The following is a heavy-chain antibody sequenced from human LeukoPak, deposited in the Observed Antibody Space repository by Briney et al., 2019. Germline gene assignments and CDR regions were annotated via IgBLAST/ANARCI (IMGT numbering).Heavy chain of an antibody. D-gene: IGHD1-26*01. V-gene: IGHV5-51*01. CDR3: ARPRSIVGATDAFDI. Sequence: GESLKISCKGSGYSFTSYWIGWVRQVPGKGLEWMGIIYPGDSDTRYSPSFQGQVTISADKSISTAYLQWSSLKASDTAMYYCARPRSIVGATDAFDIWGQGTMVTVSS. J-gene: IGHJ3*02. CDR1: GYSFTSYW. CDR2: IYPGDSDT.